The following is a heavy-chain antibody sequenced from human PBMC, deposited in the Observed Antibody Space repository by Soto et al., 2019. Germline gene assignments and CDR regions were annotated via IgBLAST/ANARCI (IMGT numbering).Heavy chain of an antibody. V-gene: IGHV4-4*07. J-gene: IGHJ6*02. Sequence: PSETLSLTCIVSGVSITGSYWSWVRQPAGKRLEWIGRIHSDGSSNYNPSLNGRLTMSLDRSKNQFSLNLRSVTAADTAIYFCARLFTVTTDYYFGMDVWGQGTTVTVSS. CDR3: ARLFTVTTDYYFGMDV. D-gene: IGHD3-10*01. CDR2: IHSDGSS. CDR1: GVSITGSY.